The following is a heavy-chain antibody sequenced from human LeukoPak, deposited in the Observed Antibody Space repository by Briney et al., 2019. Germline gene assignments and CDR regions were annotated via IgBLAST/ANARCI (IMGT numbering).Heavy chain of an antibody. V-gene: IGHV3-74*01. D-gene: IGHD1-26*01. CDR1: GFTFSDYW. CDR2: ISNDGSTT. Sequence: GGSLGLSCAASGFTFSDYWMHWVRQAPGKGLVWVSRISNDGSTTTYADSVRGRFTISRDNAKNTLYLQMNSLRAEDTAVYYCVRGYSGSFLDSWGQGTLVTVSS. CDR3: VRGYSGSFLDS. J-gene: IGHJ4*02.